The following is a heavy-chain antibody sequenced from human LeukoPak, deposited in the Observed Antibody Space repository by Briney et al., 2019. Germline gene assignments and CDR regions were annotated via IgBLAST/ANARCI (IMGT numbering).Heavy chain of an antibody. J-gene: IGHJ4*02. D-gene: IGHD2-15*01. CDR2: ISAYNGNT. Sequence: ASVKVSCKASGYTFTDYAINWVRQAPGQGLEWMGWISAYNGNTNYAQKLQGRVTMTTDTSTSTAYMELRSLRSDDTAVYYCARADISENDYWGQGTLVTVSS. V-gene: IGHV1-18*01. CDR1: GYTFTDYA. CDR3: ARADISENDY.